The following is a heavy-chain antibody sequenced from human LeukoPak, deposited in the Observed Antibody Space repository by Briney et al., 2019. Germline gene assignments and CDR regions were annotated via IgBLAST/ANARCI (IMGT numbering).Heavy chain of an antibody. J-gene: IGHJ4*02. Sequence: SVKVSCKASGGTFSGYAISWVRQPTGQGLEWMGGIIPMFGTTNYAQKFQGRVTSIADETTSTAYTELSSLRSEDTAVYYCARAVFTYCGGDCYSYYFDYWGQGTLVTVSS. V-gene: IGHV1-69*13. D-gene: IGHD2-21*02. CDR2: IIPMFGTT. CDR3: ARAVFTYCGGDCYSYYFDY. CDR1: GGTFSGYA.